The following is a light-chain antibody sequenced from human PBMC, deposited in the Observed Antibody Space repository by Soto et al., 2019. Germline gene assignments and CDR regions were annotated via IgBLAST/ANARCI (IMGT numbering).Light chain of an antibody. Sequence: SYELTQPPSVSVAPGQTARITCGGSDIRTEGVHWYQQKPGQAPVLLVYDDSDRPSGVPERFSGSNSGSTATLTISRVEAGDEADYSCQVWDRASDHPVFGGGTKVTVL. CDR1: DIRTEG. J-gene: IGLJ3*02. V-gene: IGLV3-21*02. CDR2: DDS. CDR3: QVWDRASDHPV.